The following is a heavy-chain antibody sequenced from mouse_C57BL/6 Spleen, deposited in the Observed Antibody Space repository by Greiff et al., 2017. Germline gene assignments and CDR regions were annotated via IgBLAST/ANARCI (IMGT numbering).Heavy chain of an antibody. D-gene: IGHD2-3*01. V-gene: IGHV3-6*01. J-gene: IGHJ1*03. CDR1: GYSITSGYY. CDR2: ISYDGSN. CDR3: ARAVDGYYVPYWYFDV. Sequence: EVQLQQSGPGLVKPSQSLSLTCSVTGYSITSGYYWNWIRQFPGNKLEWMGYISYDGSNNYNPSLKNRISITRDTSKNQFFLKWNSVTTEDTATYYGARAVDGYYVPYWYFDVWGTGTTVTVSS.